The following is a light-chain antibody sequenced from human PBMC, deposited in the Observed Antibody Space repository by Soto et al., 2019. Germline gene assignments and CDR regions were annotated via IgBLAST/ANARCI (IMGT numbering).Light chain of an antibody. J-gene: IGKJ2*01. Sequence: EIVLTQSPGTLSLSPGERATLSCRASQSVSSSYLAWYQQKPGQAPRLLFYGASSMSTGIPDRFSGSGSGINCTLTISTLEHEDFAVYYCQQYGTNRVTFGQGTKLEIK. CDR1: QSVSSSY. CDR2: GAS. CDR3: QQYGTNRVT. V-gene: IGKV3-20*01.